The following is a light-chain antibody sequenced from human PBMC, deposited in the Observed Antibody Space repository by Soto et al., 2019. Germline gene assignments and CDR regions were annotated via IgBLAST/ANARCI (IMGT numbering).Light chain of an antibody. CDR2: ATS. CDR3: FLSYSGTNWV. CDR1: TGTVTSGHY. J-gene: IGLJ3*02. Sequence: QAVVTQEPSLTVFPGGTVTLTCGSSTGTVTSGHYPYWFQQKPGQAPTTLIYATSSKHSWTPARFSGSLLGGKAALTLSGVQPEDEAEYYCFLSYSGTNWVFGGGTKLTVL. V-gene: IGLV7-46*01.